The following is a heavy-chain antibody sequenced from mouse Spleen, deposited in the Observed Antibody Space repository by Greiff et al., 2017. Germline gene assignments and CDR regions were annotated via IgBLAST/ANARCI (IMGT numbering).Heavy chain of an antibody. D-gene: IGHD2-13*01. V-gene: IGHV1-52*01. J-gene: IGHJ2*01. Sequence: QVQLQQPGAELVRPGSSVKLSCKASGYTFTSYWMHWVKQRPIQGLEWIGNIDPSDSETHYNQKFKDKATLTVDKSSSTAYMQLSSLTSEDSAVYYCARGGGERGFDYWGQGTTLTVSS. CDR1: GYTFTSYW. CDR2: IDPSDSET. CDR3: ARGGGERGFDY.